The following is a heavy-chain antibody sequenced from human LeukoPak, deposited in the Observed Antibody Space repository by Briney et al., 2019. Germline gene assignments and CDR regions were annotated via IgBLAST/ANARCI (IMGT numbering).Heavy chain of an antibody. CDR3: TALGYPQYFHR. V-gene: IGHV3-15*01. Sequence: GGSLRLSCAASGFTFSDAWMTWVRQAPGKGLEWVGRIKSKVNGGTTDYAAPVKGRFTISRDDSKNTLYFQMNSLKTEDTAVYYCTALGYPQYFHRWGQGTLVTVSS. CDR1: GFTFSDAW. CDR2: IKSKVNGGTT. J-gene: IGHJ4*02. D-gene: IGHD2-15*01.